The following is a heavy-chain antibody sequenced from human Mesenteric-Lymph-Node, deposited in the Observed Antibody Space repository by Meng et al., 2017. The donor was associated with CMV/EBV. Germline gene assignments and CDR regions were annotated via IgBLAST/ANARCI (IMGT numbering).Heavy chain of an antibody. D-gene: IGHD3-9*01. J-gene: IGHJ4*02. CDR1: GGSFSGYQ. CDR2: INHSGST. CDR3: ARGSSYDILTGYFDY. V-gene: IGHV4-34*01. Sequence: VQLSTLVAGLLKPLETLSVRSAVYGGSFSGYQWNWIRQSPEKGLEWIGEINHSGSTTYNPSFTSRIIISVDTSTNQISLNMSSVTAADTAVYYCARGSSYDILTGYFDYWGQGALVTVSS.